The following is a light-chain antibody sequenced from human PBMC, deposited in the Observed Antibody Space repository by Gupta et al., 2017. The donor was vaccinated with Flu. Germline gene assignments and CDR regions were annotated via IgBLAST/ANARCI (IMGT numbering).Light chain of an antibody. Sequence: DIQMTQSPSTLSASAGDRVTITCRASQSITDWLAWYQQKPGKAPKDLIYKASTVDSGVPSRFSGSGYGTEFTLTIDSRQPDDFANYYCQHENYSPFTFGQGTXLDIK. J-gene: IGKJ2*01. CDR1: QSITDW. CDR3: QHENYSPFT. CDR2: KAS. V-gene: IGKV1-5*03.